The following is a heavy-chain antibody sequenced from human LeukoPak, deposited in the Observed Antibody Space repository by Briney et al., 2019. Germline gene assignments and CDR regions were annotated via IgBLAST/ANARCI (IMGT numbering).Heavy chain of an antibody. CDR3: ASQPSSSTRMRIDY. J-gene: IGHJ4*02. Sequence: PSETLSLTCAVYGGSFSGYYRSWIRQPPGKGLEWIGEINHSGSTNYNPSLKSRVTISVDTSKNQFSLKLSSVTAADTAVYYCASQPSSSTRMRIDYWGQGTLVTVSS. CDR1: GGSFSGYY. D-gene: IGHD2-2*01. CDR2: INHSGST. V-gene: IGHV4-34*01.